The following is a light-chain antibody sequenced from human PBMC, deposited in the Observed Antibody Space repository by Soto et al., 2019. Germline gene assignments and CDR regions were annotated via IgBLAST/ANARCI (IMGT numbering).Light chain of an antibody. CDR3: QQYDDRHLN. Sequence: DIQMTQSPSSLSASVGDRVTITCQASQDISDSLNWYQQKPGKAPKLVIYTASNLETGVPSRFSGSGSGTHFAFTISSLQPEDIATYYCQQYDDRHLNFGGGTKVDIK. J-gene: IGKJ4*01. CDR1: QDISDS. CDR2: TAS. V-gene: IGKV1-33*01.